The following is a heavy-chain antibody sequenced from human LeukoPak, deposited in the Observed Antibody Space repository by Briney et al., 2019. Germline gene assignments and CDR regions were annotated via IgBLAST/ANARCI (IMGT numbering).Heavy chain of an antibody. CDR2: ISSSGSTI. D-gene: IGHD3/OR15-3a*01. J-gene: IGHJ6*03. CDR3: ASRSTWDEVGLVYYYYMDV. Sequence: GGSLRLSCAASGFTFSDYYMSWIRQAPGKGLEWVSHISSSGSTIYYADSVKGRFTISRDNAKNSLHLQMNSLRAEDTAVYYCASRSTWDEVGLVYYYYMDVWGKGTTVTVSS. V-gene: IGHV3-11*04. CDR1: GFTFSDYY.